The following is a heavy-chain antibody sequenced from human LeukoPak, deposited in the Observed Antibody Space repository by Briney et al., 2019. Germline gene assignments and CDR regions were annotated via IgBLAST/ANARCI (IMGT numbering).Heavy chain of an antibody. CDR2: INPNSGGT. Sequence: ASVKVSCKASGYTFTGYYMHWVRQASGQGLEWMGRINPNSGGTNYAQKFQGRVTMTGDTSISTAYMELSRLRSDDTAVYYCARAEGPIAARTYYYYYYYMDVWGKGTTVTVSS. CDR3: ARAEGPIAARTYYYYYYYMDV. CDR1: GYTFTGYY. J-gene: IGHJ6*03. D-gene: IGHD6-6*01. V-gene: IGHV1-2*06.